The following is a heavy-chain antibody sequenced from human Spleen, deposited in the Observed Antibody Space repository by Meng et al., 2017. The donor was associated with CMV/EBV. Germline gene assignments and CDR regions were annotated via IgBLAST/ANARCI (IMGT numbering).Heavy chain of an antibody. D-gene: IGHD6-19*01. J-gene: IGHJ4*02. CDR2: IYWDDDK. CDR3: AQRWWLVSFDN. V-gene: IGHV2-5*02. CDR1: GFSISVGGVG. Sequence: TFKEAARSRLNPTQTPTPTCTISGFSISVGGVGVGWFLQPPGKALEWLALIYWDDDKRYSPSMKSRLTITKDTSKNQLVLTMTNMDPVDTATYYCAQRWWLVSFDNWGQGTLVTVSS.